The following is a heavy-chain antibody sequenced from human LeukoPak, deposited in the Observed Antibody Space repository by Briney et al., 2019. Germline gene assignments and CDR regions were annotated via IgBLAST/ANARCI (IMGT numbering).Heavy chain of an antibody. V-gene: IGHV3-20*04. CDR1: GFTFDDYG. CDR2: INWNGGST. CDR3: ARDTPDDYGVRNYMDV. D-gene: IGHD4-17*01. J-gene: IGHJ6*03. Sequence: TGGSLRLSCAASGFTFDDYGMSWVRQAPGKGLEWASGINWNGGSTGYADSVKGRFTISRDNAKNSLYLQMNSLRAEDTALYYCARDTPDDYGVRNYMDVWGKGTTVTVSS.